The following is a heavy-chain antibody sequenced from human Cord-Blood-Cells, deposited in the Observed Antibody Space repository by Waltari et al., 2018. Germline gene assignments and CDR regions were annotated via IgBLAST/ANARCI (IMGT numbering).Heavy chain of an antibody. CDR1: GGSFSGYY. V-gene: IGHV4-34*01. CDR3: ARPGIAAAGRGAFDI. D-gene: IGHD6-13*01. CDR2: INHSGST. Sequence: QVQLQQWGAGLLKPSETLSLTCAVYGGSFSGYYWSWIRQPPGKGLEWIGEINHSGSTNYNPSLKSRVTISVGTSKKQFSLKLSSVTAADTAVYYWARPGIAAAGRGAFDIWGQGTMVTVSS. J-gene: IGHJ3*02.